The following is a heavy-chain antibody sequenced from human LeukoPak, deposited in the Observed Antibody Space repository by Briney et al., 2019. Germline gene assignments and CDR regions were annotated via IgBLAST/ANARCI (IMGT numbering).Heavy chain of an antibody. CDR2: VFHTGST. J-gene: IGHJ4*02. CDR1: GGSVSSYY. CDR3: ARDRGSQPFIDY. V-gene: IGHV4-59*02. D-gene: IGHD1-26*01. Sequence: SETLSLTCTVSGGSVSSYYWSWIRQPAGKGLEWIGYVFHTGSTNYNPSLKSRVTISVDTSKNQFSLKLSSVTAADTAVYYCARDRGSQPFIDYWGQGTLVTVSS.